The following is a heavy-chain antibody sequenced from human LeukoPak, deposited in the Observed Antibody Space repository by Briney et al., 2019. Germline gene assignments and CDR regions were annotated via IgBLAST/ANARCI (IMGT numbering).Heavy chain of an antibody. V-gene: IGHV1-2*02. D-gene: IGHD6-19*01. CDR3: ARDLAVGEQWLVRGYYYYYGMDV. Sequence: ASVKVSCKASGYTFTGYYMHWVRQAPGQGLEWMGWINPNSGGTNYAQKFQGRVTMTRDTSISTAYMELSRLRSDDTAVYYCARDLAVGEQWLVRGYYYYYGMDVWGQGTTVTVSS. CDR2: INPNSGGT. CDR1: GYTFTGYY. J-gene: IGHJ6*02.